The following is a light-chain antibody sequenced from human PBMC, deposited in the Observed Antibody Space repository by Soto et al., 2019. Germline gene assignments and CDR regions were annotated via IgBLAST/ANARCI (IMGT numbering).Light chain of an antibody. CDR2: RVS. CDR3: MKFSQFPRT. Sequence: DIVLTQTPLSSLVTLGQPASISCRSSQSLVYSDGNTYLSWLQQRPGQPPRLLIYRVSNRFSGVPDRFSGSGAGTDFTLRISRVEVEDVAIYYCMKFSQFPRTFGQGTKLELQ. V-gene: IGKV2-24*01. CDR1: QSLVYSDGNTY. J-gene: IGKJ1*01.